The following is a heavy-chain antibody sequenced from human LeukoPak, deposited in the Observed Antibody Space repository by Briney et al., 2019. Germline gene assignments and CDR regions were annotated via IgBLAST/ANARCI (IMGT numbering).Heavy chain of an antibody. CDR1: GGSVSSNNYY. D-gene: IGHD1-20*01. CDR2: ISYSGST. CDR3: ARQILIGTARDYPDY. Sequence: PSETLSLTCTVSGGSVSSNNYYWGWIRQPPGKGLEWIGSISYSGSTYYNPSLKSRVTISVDTSKNQFSLKLTSVTAADTAVYYCARQILIGTARDYPDYWAQETLVTVSS. V-gene: IGHV4-39*01. J-gene: IGHJ4*02.